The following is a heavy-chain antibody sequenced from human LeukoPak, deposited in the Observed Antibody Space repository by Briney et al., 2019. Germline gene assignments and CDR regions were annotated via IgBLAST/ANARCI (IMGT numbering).Heavy chain of an antibody. CDR2: INPSGGST. CDR1: GYTFTSYY. J-gene: IGHJ4*02. V-gene: IGHV1-46*01. Sequence: APVKVSCKASGYTFTSYYMHWVRQAPGQGLEWMGIINPSGGSTSYAQKFQGRVTMTRDMSTSTVYMELSSLRSEDTAVYYCARVSSNDYGDYVMDYWGQGTLVTVSS. D-gene: IGHD4-17*01. CDR3: ARVSSNDYGDYVMDY.